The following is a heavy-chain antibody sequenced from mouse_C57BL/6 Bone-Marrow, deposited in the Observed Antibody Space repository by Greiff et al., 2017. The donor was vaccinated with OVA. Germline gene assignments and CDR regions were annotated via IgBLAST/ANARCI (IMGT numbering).Heavy chain of an antibody. CDR1: GFTFSSYT. V-gene: IGHV5-9*01. D-gene: IGHD1-1*01. CDR2: ISGGGGNT. CDR3: ARQVGYYGSSPDY. Sequence: EVQGVESGGGLVKPGGSLKLSCAASGFTFSSYTMSWVRQTPEKRLEWVATISGGGGNTYYPDSVKGRFTISRDNAKNTLYLQMSSLRSEDTALYYCARQVGYYGSSPDYWGQGTTLTVSS. J-gene: IGHJ2*01.